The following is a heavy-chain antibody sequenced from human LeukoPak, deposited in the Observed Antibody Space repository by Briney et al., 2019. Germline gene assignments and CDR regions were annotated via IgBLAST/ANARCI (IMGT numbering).Heavy chain of an antibody. J-gene: IGHJ4*02. CDR3: ARVAGIFGVVMIDY. D-gene: IGHD3-3*01. CDR1: GFTFSSYS. Sequence: GGSLRLSCAASGFTFSSYSMNWVRQAPGKGLEWVSYISSSSSTIYYADSVKGQFTISRDNAKNSLYLQMNSLRAEDTAVYYCARVAGIFGVVMIDYWGQGTLVTVSS. CDR2: ISSSSSTI. V-gene: IGHV3-48*01.